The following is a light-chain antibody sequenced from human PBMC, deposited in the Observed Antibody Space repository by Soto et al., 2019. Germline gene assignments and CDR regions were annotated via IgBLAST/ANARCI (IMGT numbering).Light chain of an antibody. CDR2: DAS. J-gene: IGKJ5*01. CDR1: QSVSSY. V-gene: IGKV3-11*01. Sequence: EIVLTQSPATLSLSPGERATLSCRASQSVSSYLAWYQQKPGQAPRILIYDASNRATGIPARFSGSGSGTDFTLTISSLEPEDFAVYYCQQRSNSPPTFGQGTRLEIK. CDR3: QQRSNSPPT.